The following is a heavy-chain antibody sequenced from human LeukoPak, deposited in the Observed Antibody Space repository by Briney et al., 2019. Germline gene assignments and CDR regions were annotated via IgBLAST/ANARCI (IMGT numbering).Heavy chain of an antibody. D-gene: IGHD3-3*01. CDR2: INHSGST. CDR3: AAAYYDFWSGYYTRGWFGP. J-gene: IGHJ5*02. V-gene: IGHV4-34*01. Sequence: SETLSLTCAVYGGSFSGYYWSWIRQPPGKGLEWIGEINHSGSTNYNPSLKSRVTISVDTSKNQFSLKLSSVTAADTAVYYCAAAYYDFWSGYYTRGWFGPWGQGTLVTVSS. CDR1: GGSFSGYY.